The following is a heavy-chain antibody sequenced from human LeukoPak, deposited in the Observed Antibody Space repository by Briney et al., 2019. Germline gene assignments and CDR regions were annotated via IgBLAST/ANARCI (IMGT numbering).Heavy chain of an antibody. CDR2: IYYSGST. V-gene: IGHV4-59*01. CDR1: GGSISSYY. CDR3: ARGTWIQLWSPFDY. D-gene: IGHD5-18*01. J-gene: IGHJ4*02. Sequence: PSETLSLTCTVSGGSISSYYWSWIRQPPGKGLKWIGYIYYSGSTNYNPSLKSRVTISVDTSKNQFSLKLSSVTAADTAVYYCARGTWIQLWSPFDYWGQGTLVTVSS.